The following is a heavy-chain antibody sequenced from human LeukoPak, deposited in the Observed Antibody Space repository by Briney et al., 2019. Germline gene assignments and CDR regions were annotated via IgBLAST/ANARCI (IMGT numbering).Heavy chain of an antibody. CDR2: IKQDGSEK. Sequence: PGGSLRLSCAASGFTFSRYWMSWVRQAPGKGLEWVANIKQDGSEKYYVDSVKGRFTISRDNAKNSLYLQMNSLRAEDTAVYYCARGQRRFDPWGQGTLVTVSS. J-gene: IGHJ5*02. CDR3: ARGQRRFDP. D-gene: IGHD1-1*01. V-gene: IGHV3-7*01. CDR1: GFTFSRYW.